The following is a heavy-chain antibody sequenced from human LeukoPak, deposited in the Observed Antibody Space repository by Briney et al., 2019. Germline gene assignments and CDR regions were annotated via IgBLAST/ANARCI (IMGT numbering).Heavy chain of an antibody. J-gene: IGHJ4*02. CDR1: GVSISGYY. CDR3: ARDYGGKFDY. CDR2: SSYSGTI. V-gene: IGHV4-59*01. Sequence: SETLSLTCTVSGVSISGYYWSWIWQSPGRGLEWIGCSSYSGTISYNPSLKSRVTVSVDTSRNHFSLKLSSVTAADTAVYYCARDYGGKFDYWGQGTLVTVSS. D-gene: IGHD4-23*01.